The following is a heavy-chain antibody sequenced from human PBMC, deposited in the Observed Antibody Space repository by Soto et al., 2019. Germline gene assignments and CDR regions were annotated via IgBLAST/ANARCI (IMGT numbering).Heavy chain of an antibody. CDR3: ARHIQRAGTVFDY. V-gene: IGHV4-59*08. CDR1: GVSISHFY. CDR2: ISDIYST. Sequence: PSETLSLTCTVSGVSISHFYWIWIRQSPVNGLEFIGYISDIYSTHYIPSLESRFTISVDSSKNVFPLRLISLTATDTAVYYCARHIQRAGTVFDYWGQGTLVTVSS. J-gene: IGHJ4*02. D-gene: IGHD6-19*01.